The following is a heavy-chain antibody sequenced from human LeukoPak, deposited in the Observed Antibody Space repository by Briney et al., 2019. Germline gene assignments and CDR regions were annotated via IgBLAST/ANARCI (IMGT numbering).Heavy chain of an antibody. D-gene: IGHD3-9*01. CDR1: GGSFSGYY. Sequence: SETLSLTCAVYGGSFSGYYWSWIRQPPGKGLEWIGEINHSGSTNYNPSLKSRVTISVDTSKNQFPLKLSSVTAADTAVYYCARVHLYDILTGSDDYWGQGTLVTVSS. J-gene: IGHJ4*02. V-gene: IGHV4-34*01. CDR2: INHSGST. CDR3: ARVHLYDILTGSDDY.